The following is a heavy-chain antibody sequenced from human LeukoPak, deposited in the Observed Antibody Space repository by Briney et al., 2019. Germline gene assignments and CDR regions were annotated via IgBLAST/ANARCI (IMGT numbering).Heavy chain of an antibody. J-gene: IGHJ4*02. D-gene: IGHD4-23*01. Sequence: SGTLSLTCTVSGGSINSAYWSWIRQPAGKGLAWIGRIYSSGSTNYNPSLKSRVSMSVDTSKNQFSLKLTSVTAADTAVYYCARGGKATVVTMWGQGILVTVSS. V-gene: IGHV4-4*07. CDR3: ARGGKATVVTM. CDR2: IYSSGST. CDR1: GGSINSAY.